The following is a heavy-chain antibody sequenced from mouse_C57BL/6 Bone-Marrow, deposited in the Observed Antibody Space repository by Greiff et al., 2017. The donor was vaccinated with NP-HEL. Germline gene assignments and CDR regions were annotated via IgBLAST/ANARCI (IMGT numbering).Heavy chain of an antibody. CDR1: GFTFSSYA. J-gene: IGHJ4*01. CDR3: ARDLRTVPYATDY. CDR2: ISDGGSYT. Sequence: EVHLVESGGGLVKPGGSLKLSCAASGFTFSSYAMSWVRQTPEKRLEWVATISDGGSYTYYPDNVKGRFTISRDNAKNNLYLQMSHLKSEDTAMYYCARDLRTVPYATDYWGQGTSVTVSS. V-gene: IGHV5-4*01. D-gene: IGHD1-1*01.